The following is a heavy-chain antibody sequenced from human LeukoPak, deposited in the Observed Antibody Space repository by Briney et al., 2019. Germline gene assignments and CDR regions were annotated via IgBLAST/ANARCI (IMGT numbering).Heavy chain of an antibody. CDR2: IYSGGST. Sequence: PGGSLRLSCAASGFTVSSNYMSWVRQAPGKGLEWVSVIYSGGSTYYADSVKGRFTISRDNSKNTLYLQMNSLRAEDTAVYYCARDQEITMVRGVIPPWFDPWGQGTLVTVSS. V-gene: IGHV3-66*01. D-gene: IGHD3-10*01. CDR3: ARDQEITMVRGVIPPWFDP. J-gene: IGHJ5*02. CDR1: GFTVSSNY.